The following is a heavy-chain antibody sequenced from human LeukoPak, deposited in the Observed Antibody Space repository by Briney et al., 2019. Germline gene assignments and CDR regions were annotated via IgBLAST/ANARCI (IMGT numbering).Heavy chain of an antibody. CDR2: IWYDGSNK. V-gene: IGHV3-33*01. J-gene: IGHJ4*02. Sequence: PGRSLGLSCAASGFTFSSYGMHWVRQAPGKGLEWVAVIWYDGSNKYYADSVKGRFTISRDNSKNTLYLQMNSLRAEDTAVYYCARDRAAAGEYYFDYWGQGTLVTVSS. D-gene: IGHD6-13*01. CDR3: ARDRAAAGEYYFDY. CDR1: GFTFSSYG.